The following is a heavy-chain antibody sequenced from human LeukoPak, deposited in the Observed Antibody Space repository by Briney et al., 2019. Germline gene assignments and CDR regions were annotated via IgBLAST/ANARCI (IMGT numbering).Heavy chain of an antibody. Sequence: GGSLRLSCAASGFTFSRYAMSWVRQAPGKGLEWVSGISGSGGSTYHADSVKGRFTISRDNSKNTLYLQMNSLRAEDTAVYYCAKSGEGWFDPWGQGTLVTVSS. CDR1: GFTFSRYA. D-gene: IGHD7-27*01. CDR2: ISGSGGST. CDR3: AKSGEGWFDP. J-gene: IGHJ5*02. V-gene: IGHV3-23*01.